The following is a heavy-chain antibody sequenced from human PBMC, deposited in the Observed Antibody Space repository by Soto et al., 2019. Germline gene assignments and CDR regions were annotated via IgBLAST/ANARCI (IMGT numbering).Heavy chain of an antibody. Sequence: SVKVSCKASGGTFSSYAISWVRQAPGQGLEWMGGIIPIFGTANYAQKFQGRVTITADESTSTAYMELSSLRSEDTAVYYCARGSRYSYELASPYYYGMDVWGQGTTVTVSS. CDR2: IIPIFGTA. J-gene: IGHJ6*02. CDR1: GGTFSSYA. V-gene: IGHV1-69*13. D-gene: IGHD5-18*01. CDR3: ARGSRYSYELASPYYYGMDV.